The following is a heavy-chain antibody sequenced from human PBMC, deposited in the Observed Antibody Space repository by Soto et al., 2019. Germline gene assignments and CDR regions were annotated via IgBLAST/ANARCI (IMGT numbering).Heavy chain of an antibody. V-gene: IGHV4-34*01. CDR2: INHSGST. CDR3: ARDKITGLFDY. J-gene: IGHJ4*02. Sequence: QVQLQQWGAGLLKPSETLSLTCAVYGGSFSGDYWTWIRQPPGTGLEWIGEINHSGSTNYNPSLNRRVTISVDTTQYPFSLKLTSVTAADKAVYYCARDKITGLFDYWGQGTLVSDSS. D-gene: IGHD2-8*02. CDR1: GGSFSGDY.